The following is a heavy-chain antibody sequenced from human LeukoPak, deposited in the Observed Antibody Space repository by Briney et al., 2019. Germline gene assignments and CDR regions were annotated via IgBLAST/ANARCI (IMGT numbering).Heavy chain of an antibody. V-gene: IGHV3-30*19. D-gene: IGHD3-9*01. J-gene: IGHJ4*02. CDR1: GFTFNYYG. Sequence: GGSLRLSCAASGFTFNYYGMHWVRQAPGKGLQWVAVISYDGSKKYYADSVKGRFTISRDNSKNTLYLQMNSLRAEDTVVYYCARDGGYFDRLAYFFDYWGQGTLVTVSS. CDR3: ARDGGYFDRLAYFFDY. CDR2: ISYDGSKK.